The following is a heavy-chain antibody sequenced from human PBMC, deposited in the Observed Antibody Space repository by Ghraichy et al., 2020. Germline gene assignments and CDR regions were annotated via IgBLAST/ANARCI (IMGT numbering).Heavy chain of an antibody. V-gene: IGHV4-38-2*02. J-gene: IGHJ4*02. D-gene: IGHD2-2*01. Sequence: SETLSLTCTVSGYSISSGYYWGWIRQPPGKGLEWIGSIYRSGSTYYNPSLKSRVTISVDTSKNQFSLKLSSVTAADTAVYYCARDSTVVVPYQPAAFDYWGQGTLVTVSS. CDR2: IYRSGST. CDR3: ARDSTVVVPYQPAAFDY. CDR1: GYSISSGYY.